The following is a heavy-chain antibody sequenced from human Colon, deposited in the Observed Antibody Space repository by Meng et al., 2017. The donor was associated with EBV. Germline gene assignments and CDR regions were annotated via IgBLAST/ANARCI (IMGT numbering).Heavy chain of an antibody. CDR3: ARADVDTSMVNPKLSFDY. CDR2: IHNTGST. Sequence: LRVRRSGPGLVKPSETLSLTCTVSGGSISGSSYYWSWIRQPPGKGLEWIGSIHNTGSTYYYPSLKSRVTISGDTSKRQFSLKLSSVTAADTAVYYCARADVDTSMVNPKLSFDYWGQGTLVTVSS. D-gene: IGHD5-18*01. V-gene: IGHV4-39*07. J-gene: IGHJ4*02. CDR1: GGSISGSSYY.